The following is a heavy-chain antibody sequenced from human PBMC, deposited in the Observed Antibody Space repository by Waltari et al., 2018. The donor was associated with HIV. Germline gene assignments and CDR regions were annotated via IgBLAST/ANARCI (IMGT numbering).Heavy chain of an antibody. D-gene: IGHD4-17*01. J-gene: IGHJ4*02. V-gene: IGHV3-30*18. CDR3: ANGGGYGDYPADNPPHHFDY. CDR1: GFTFSSYG. Sequence: QVQLVESGGGVVQPGRSLRLPRAASGFTFSSYGMHWARQPPGKGLEWVAVISNDGSNKYCADSVEGRFTISRDNSKNTLYLQMNSLRAEDTAVYYCANGGGYGDYPADNPPHHFDYWGQGTLVTVSS. CDR2: ISNDGSNK.